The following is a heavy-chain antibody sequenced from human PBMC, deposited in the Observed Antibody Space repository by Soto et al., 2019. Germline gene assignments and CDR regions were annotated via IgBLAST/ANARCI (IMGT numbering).Heavy chain of an antibody. V-gene: IGHV4-30-2*01. CDR2: IYHSGST. CDR3: ARAVYCSSTSCYGNWFDP. J-gene: IGHJ5*02. D-gene: IGHD2-2*01. Sequence: KTSETLSLTCAVSGGSISSGGYSWSWIRQPPGKGLEWIGYIYHSGSTYYNPSLKSRVTISVDRSKNQFSLKLSSVTAADTAVYYCARAVYCSSTSCYGNWFDPWGQGTLVTVSS. CDR1: GGSISSGGYS.